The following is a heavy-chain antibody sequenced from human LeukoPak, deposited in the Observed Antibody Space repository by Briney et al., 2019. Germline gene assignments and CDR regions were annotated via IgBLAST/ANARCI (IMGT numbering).Heavy chain of an antibody. J-gene: IGHJ4*02. CDR3: ARDDYDILTGYYKGLDY. Sequence: ASVKVSCKASGYTFTGYYMHWVRQAPGQGLEWMGWINPNSGGTNYAQKFQGRVTMTRDTSISTAYMELSRLRSDDTAVYYCARDDYDILTGYYKGLDYWGQETLVTVSS. D-gene: IGHD3-9*01. CDR2: INPNSGGT. CDR1: GYTFTGYY. V-gene: IGHV1-2*02.